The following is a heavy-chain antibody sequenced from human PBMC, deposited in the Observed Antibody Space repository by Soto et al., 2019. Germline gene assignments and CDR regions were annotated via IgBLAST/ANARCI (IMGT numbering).Heavy chain of an antibody. CDR1: GGFFSNYA. D-gene: IGHD2-2*01. CDR3: ARGRIVSVPAAAGERAYYLDY. V-gene: IGHV1-69*01. CDR2: IIPLFGTT. Sequence: QVQLVQSGAEVKKPGSSVKVSCKPSGGFFSNYAISWVRQAPGQGLEWLGGIIPLFGTTNYAQRFQGRVTITAYESTTTAYMELSSLSSEDTGVYYCARGRIVSVPAAAGERAYYLDYWGQGSLVTVSS. J-gene: IGHJ4*02.